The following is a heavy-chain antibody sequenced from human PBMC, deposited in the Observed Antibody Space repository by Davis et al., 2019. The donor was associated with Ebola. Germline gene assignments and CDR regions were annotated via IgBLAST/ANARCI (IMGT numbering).Heavy chain of an antibody. D-gene: IGHD6-6*01. CDR1: GFTFSSYG. CDR3: ARGKSSSSTYLDY. V-gene: IGHV3-30*03. CDR2: ISYDGSNK. Sequence: GESLKISCAASGFTFSSYGMHWVRQAPGKGLEWVAVISYDGSNKYYADSVKGRFTISRDNSKNTLYLQMNSLRAEDTAVYYCARGKSSSSTYLDYWGQGTLVTVSS. J-gene: IGHJ4*02.